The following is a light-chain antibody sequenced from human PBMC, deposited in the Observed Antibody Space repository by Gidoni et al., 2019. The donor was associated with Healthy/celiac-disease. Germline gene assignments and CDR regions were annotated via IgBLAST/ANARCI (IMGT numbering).Light chain of an antibody. V-gene: IGLV3-1*01. CDR3: QAWDSNTAFYV. CDR1: KLGDKY. J-gene: IGLJ1*01. Sequence: SYELTQPPSVSVSPGQTASITCSGDKLGDKYASWYQQKPGQSPVLVIYQDSKRPSGIPERFSGSNSGNTATLTISGTQAMDEADYYCQAWDSNTAFYVFGTGTKVTVL. CDR2: QDS.